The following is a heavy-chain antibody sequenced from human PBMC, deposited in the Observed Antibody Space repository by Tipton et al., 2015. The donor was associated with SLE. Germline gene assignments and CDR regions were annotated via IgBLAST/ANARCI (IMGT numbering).Heavy chain of an antibody. CDR1: GYSISSGYY. Sequence: TLSLTCAVSGYSISSGYYWGWIRQPPGKGLEWIGSIYHSGSTNYNPSLKSRVTISVDTSKNQFSLKLSSVTAADTAVYYCASSPSFDYWGQGTLVTVSS. V-gene: IGHV4-38-2*01. J-gene: IGHJ4*02. CDR3: ASSPSFDY. CDR2: IYHSGST.